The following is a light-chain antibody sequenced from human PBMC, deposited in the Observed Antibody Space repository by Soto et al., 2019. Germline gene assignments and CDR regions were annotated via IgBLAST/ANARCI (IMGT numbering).Light chain of an antibody. V-gene: IGLV2-14*01. J-gene: IGLJ2*01. CDR2: DVS. Sequence: QSALTQPASVSVSPGQSITISCTGTSSDVGGYNYVSWYQQHPGKDPKLMIYDVSNRPSGVSNRFSVSKSGNTASLTISGRQAEDEADYYCSSYTSSSTDVVFGGGTKLTVL. CDR1: SSDVGGYNY. CDR3: SSYTSSSTDVV.